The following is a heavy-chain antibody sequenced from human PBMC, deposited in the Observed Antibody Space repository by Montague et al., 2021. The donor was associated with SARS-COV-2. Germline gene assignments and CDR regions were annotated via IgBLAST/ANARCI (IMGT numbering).Heavy chain of an antibody. CDR1: GYSISSGYY. CDR3: ARWYYGSGSYPH. V-gene: IGHV4-38-2*01. J-gene: IGHJ4*02. CDR2: IYHSGGT. Sequence: SETLSLTCSVSGYSISSGYYWGWIRQPPGKGLERIGNIYHSGGTYYSPSLKSRVTVSVDTSKNQFSLRLSSVTAADTAVYYCARWYYGSGSYPHWGQGTLVTVSS. D-gene: IGHD3-10*01.